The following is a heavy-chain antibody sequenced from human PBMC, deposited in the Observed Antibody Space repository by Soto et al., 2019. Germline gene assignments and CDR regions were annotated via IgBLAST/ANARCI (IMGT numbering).Heavy chain of an antibody. CDR3: ARGYYYASGPAYYYYLDV. D-gene: IGHD3-10*01. CDR1: GGSISSGGYY. Sequence: PSETLSLTCTVSGGSISSGGYYWSWIRQHPGKGLEWIGYIYYSGSTNYNPSLKSRVTISVDTSKNQFSLQLWSVTAAGTAVYYCARGYYYASGPAYYYYLDVWGKGTTVTVSS. CDR2: IYYSGST. J-gene: IGHJ6*03. V-gene: IGHV4-61*08.